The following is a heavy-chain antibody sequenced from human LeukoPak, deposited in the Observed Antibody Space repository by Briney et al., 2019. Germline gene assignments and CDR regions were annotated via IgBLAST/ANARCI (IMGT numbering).Heavy chain of an antibody. D-gene: IGHD6-19*01. CDR3: ARAAFRSSGRNWFDP. CDR2: IYDSGST. V-gene: IGHV4-59*08. J-gene: IGHJ5*02. CDR1: GGSISSYY. Sequence: TSETLSLTCTVSGGSISSYYWSWIRQPPGKGLEWIGYIYDSGSTNYNPSLKSRVTISVDTSKNQFSLKLSSVTAADTAVYYCARAAFRSSGRNWFDPWGQGTLVTVSS.